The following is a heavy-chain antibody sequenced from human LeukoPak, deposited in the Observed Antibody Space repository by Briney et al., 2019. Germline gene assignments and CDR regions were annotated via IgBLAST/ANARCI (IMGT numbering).Heavy chain of an antibody. CDR1: GYTFTNYY. Sequence: KPGESLTLSCNGSGYTFTNYYIAWVRQLPGKGLEWMGIIYPGDSDTRYSPSFQGQVTISADKSISTAYLQWSSLKASDTAMYYCARVVADNWFDPWGQGTLVTVSS. V-gene: IGHV5-51*01. J-gene: IGHJ5*02. CDR2: IYPGDSDT. D-gene: IGHD2-15*01. CDR3: ARVVADNWFDP.